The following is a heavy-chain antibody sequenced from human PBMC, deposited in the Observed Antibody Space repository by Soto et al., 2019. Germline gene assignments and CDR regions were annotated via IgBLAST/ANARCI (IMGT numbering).Heavy chain of an antibody. CDR1: GGSISCYY. CDR3: SSHNPRGDYFYYGIEV. V-gene: IGHV4-4*07. D-gene: IGHD1-20*01. Sequence: SETLSLTCTVSGGSISCYYWSWIRQPAGKGLEWIGRIYTSGSTNYNPSLKSRVTMSVDTSKNQFSLKLSSVTAADTAVYYCSSHNPRGDYFYYGIEVWGQGTIVTVSS. J-gene: IGHJ6*02. CDR2: IYTSGST.